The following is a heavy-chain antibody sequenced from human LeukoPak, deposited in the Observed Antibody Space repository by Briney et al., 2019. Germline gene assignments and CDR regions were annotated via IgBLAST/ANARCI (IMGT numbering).Heavy chain of an antibody. V-gene: IGHV3-9*01. J-gene: IGHJ4*02. Sequence: GGSLRLSCAASGFTFDDYAMHWVRQGPGKGLEWVSGISWNSGTIGYADSVKGRFTISRDNAKNSLYLQMNSLRADDTALYYCAKDGGQSDFDYWGQGTLVSVSS. CDR2: ISWNSGTI. CDR1: GFTFDDYA. D-gene: IGHD6-19*01. CDR3: AKDGGQSDFDY.